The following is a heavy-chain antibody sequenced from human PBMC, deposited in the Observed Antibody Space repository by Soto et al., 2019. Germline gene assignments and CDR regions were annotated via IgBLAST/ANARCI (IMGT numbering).Heavy chain of an antibody. V-gene: IGHV3-23*01. Sequence: EVQLLESGGGLVQPGGSLRLSCAASGFTFSIYAMSWVRQAPGKGLEWVSAISGSGDYTYYADSVKGRFAISRDNPKNPLYLQINSLTAEDTAVNYCAKLLKAVAGTYDYWGQGTLVTVSS. CDR2: ISGSGDYT. CDR1: GFTFSIYA. D-gene: IGHD6-19*01. J-gene: IGHJ4*02. CDR3: AKLLKAVAGTYDY.